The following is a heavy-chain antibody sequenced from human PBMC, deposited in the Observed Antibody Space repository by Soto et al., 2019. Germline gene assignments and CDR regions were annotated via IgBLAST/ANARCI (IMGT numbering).Heavy chain of an antibody. J-gene: IGHJ6*02. CDR3: ARTSYYDGSGYYGMDV. D-gene: IGHD3-22*01. CDR1: AGPISSRNW. V-gene: IGHV4-4*02. Sequence: SETLSLTCAVSAGPISSRNWWTWVRQSPGKGLEWIGEIHHSGSTNYNPSLNSRVTISVDNSKNQFSLKLTSVTAADTAVYYCARTSYYDGSGYYGMDVWGQGTTVTVSS. CDR2: IHHSGST.